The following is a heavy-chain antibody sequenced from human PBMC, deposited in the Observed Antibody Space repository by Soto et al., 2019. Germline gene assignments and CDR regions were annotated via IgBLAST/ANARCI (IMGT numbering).Heavy chain of an antibody. CDR2: IYYSGST. CDR1: GGSISSSSYY. V-gene: IGHV4-39*01. CDR3: ARYEGDYYDSSGYLFDP. D-gene: IGHD3-22*01. Sequence: ETLSLTGTVSGGSISSSSYYWGWIRQPPGQGLECIGSIYYSGSTYYNPSLKSRVTISVDTSKNQFSLQLSSVTAADTAVYYCARYEGDYYDSSGYLFDPWGQGTLVTVSS. J-gene: IGHJ5*02.